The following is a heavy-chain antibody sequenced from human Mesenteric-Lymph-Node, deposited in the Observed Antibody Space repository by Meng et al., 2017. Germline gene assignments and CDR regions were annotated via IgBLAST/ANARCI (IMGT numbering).Heavy chain of an antibody. V-gene: IGHV4-61*01. CDR2: IYYSGTT. J-gene: IGHJ4*02. CDR1: GGSVSSDSYY. Sequence: QGQLQEAGPGLVRPSETLSLTCTVSGGSVSSDSYYWSWIRQPPGKGLEWVGYIYYSGTTHYNPSLKSRVTISVDTSKNQFSLNLISVTAADTAVYYCAREWYCSGGTCSGYFDYWGQGTLVTVSS. CDR3: AREWYCSGGTCSGYFDY. D-gene: IGHD2-15*01.